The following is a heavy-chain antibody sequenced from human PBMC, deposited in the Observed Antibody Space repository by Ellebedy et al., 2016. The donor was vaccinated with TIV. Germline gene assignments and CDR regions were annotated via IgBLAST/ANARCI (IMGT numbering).Heavy chain of an antibody. J-gene: IGHJ4*02. CDR3: AKDYPNWANDY. Sequence: GESLKISXKGSGFDFRHNPMNWVRQAPGKGLEWVSYISAGGDAIDYADSVKGRFTISRDNARTSVYLQMNSLRVDDTATYYCAKDYPNWANDYWGQGALVTVSS. V-gene: IGHV3-48*04. D-gene: IGHD7-27*01. CDR2: ISAGGDAI. CDR1: GFDFRHNP.